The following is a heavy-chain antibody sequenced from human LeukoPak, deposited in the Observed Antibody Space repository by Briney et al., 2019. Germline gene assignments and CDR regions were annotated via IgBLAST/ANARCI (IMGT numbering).Heavy chain of an antibody. CDR3: AREVQYDILTGRYYYYYYYMDV. CDR1: GYSISSGYY. V-gene: IGHV4-38-2*02. D-gene: IGHD3-9*01. Sequence: SETLSLTCTVSGYSISSGYYWGWIRQPPGKGLEWIGSIYHSGNTYYNPSLKSRVTISVDTSKNQFSPKLSSVTAADTAVYYCAREVQYDILTGRYYYYYYYMDVWGKGTTVTISS. J-gene: IGHJ6*03. CDR2: IYHSGNT.